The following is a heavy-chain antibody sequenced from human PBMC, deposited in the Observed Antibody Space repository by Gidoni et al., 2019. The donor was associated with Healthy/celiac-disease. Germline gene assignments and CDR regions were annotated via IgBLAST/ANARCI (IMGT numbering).Heavy chain of an antibody. CDR3: AKGEDTMMNYYYGMDV. Sequence: EVQLLASGGGLVQPGGSLRLSCAASGFTFSRYAMGWVRQAPGKGLEWVSAISGRGGSTYYADSVKGRFTISRDNSKNTLYLQMNSLRAEDTAVYYCAKGEDTMMNYYYGMDVWGQGTTVTVSS. D-gene: IGHD3-22*01. CDR2: ISGRGGST. J-gene: IGHJ6*02. CDR1: GFTFSRYA. V-gene: IGHV3-23*01.